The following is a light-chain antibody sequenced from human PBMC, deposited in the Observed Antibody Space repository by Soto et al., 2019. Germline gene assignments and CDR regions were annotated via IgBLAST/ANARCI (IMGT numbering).Light chain of an antibody. CDR1: QSLLHSNGYNF. Sequence: DVVMTQSPLSLPVAPGEPASISFRSIQSLLHSNGYNFLDWYLQKPGQSPQLLIHLGSNRASGVPDRLSGSASGTDFTLKISRVEAEDVGVYYCMQALQTPPYTFGQGTNVYIK. CDR2: LGS. V-gene: IGKV2-28*01. J-gene: IGKJ2*01. CDR3: MQALQTPPYT.